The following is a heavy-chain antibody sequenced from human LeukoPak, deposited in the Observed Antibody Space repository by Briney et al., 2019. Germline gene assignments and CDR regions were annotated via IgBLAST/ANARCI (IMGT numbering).Heavy chain of an antibody. Sequence: SVKVSCKASGYTFTGYYMHWVRQAPGQGLEWMGGIIPIFGTANYAQKFQGRVTITADKSTSTAYMELSSLRSEDTAVYYCARDSSSGWYYFDYWGQGTLVTVSS. D-gene: IGHD6-19*01. CDR1: GYTFTGYY. V-gene: IGHV1-69*06. CDR3: ARDSSSGWYYFDY. CDR2: IIPIFGTA. J-gene: IGHJ4*02.